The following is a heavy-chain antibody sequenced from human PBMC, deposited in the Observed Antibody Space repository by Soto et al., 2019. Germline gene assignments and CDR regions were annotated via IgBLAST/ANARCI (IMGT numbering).Heavy chain of an antibody. CDR2: IDSSSGYT. Sequence: QVQPVESGGGLVKPGGSLRLSCAASGFRFSDYYMSWIRQAPGKGLEWISYIDSSSGYTNYADSVKGRFTISRDNAKNSLYLQVSSLRAEDTAIYYCARDLRRNSGSYFDYWGQGTPVTVSS. D-gene: IGHD1-26*01. CDR3: ARDLRRNSGSYFDY. CDR1: GFRFSDYY. J-gene: IGHJ4*02. V-gene: IGHV3-11*05.